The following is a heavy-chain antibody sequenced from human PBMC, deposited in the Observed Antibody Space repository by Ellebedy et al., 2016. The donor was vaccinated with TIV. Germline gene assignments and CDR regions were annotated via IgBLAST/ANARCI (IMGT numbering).Heavy chain of an antibody. Sequence: GGSLRLXXAASGFTFSSYAMHWVRQAPGKGLEWVSRISWNSGTIDYADSVKGRFTISRDNAKNSLYLQMNSLRAEDTALYYCAKPLYYDSSGYYFDYWGQGTLVTVSS. V-gene: IGHV3-9*01. CDR3: AKPLYYDSSGYYFDY. CDR1: GFTFSSYA. J-gene: IGHJ4*02. D-gene: IGHD3-22*01. CDR2: ISWNSGTI.